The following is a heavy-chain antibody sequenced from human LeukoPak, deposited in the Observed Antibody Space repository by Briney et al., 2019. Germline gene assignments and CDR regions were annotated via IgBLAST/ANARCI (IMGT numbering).Heavy chain of an antibody. J-gene: IGHJ4*02. CDR1: GYTFTSYG. CDR2: ISAYNGNT. D-gene: IGHD3-22*01. CDR3: AIHYYYYDSSGHFGY. Sequence: GASVKVSCKASGYTFTSYGISWVRQAPGQGLEWMGWISAYNGNTNYAQKLQGRVTMTTDTSTSTAYMELRSLRSDDTAVYYCAIHYYYYDSSGHFGYWGQGTLVTVSS. V-gene: IGHV1-18*01.